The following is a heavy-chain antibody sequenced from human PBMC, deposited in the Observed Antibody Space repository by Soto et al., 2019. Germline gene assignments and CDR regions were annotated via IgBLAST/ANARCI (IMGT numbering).Heavy chain of an antibody. CDR2: IYYSGST. D-gene: IGHD6-13*01. Sequence: PSETLSLTCTVSGGSISSYYWSWIRQPPGKGLEWIGYIYYSGSTNYNPSLKSRVTISVDTSKNQFSLKLSSVTAADTAVYYCARMDSSSWYGTPYGMDVWGQGTTVTVSS. V-gene: IGHV4-59*01. CDR3: ARMDSSSWYGTPYGMDV. J-gene: IGHJ6*02. CDR1: GGSISSYY.